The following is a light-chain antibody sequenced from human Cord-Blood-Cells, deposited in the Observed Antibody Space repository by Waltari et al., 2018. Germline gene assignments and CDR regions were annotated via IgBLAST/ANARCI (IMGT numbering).Light chain of an antibody. CDR3: AAWDDSLRV. J-gene: IGLJ1*01. Sequence: QSVLTQPPSASGTPGQRVTISCSGSSSNIGSNYVYWYQQLPGTAPKLLIYRNNLRPSGVPDRLSRSKSGTSASLAIRGLRSEDEADYYCAAWDDSLRVFGTGTKVTVL. V-gene: IGLV1-47*01. CDR1: SSNIGSNY. CDR2: RNN.